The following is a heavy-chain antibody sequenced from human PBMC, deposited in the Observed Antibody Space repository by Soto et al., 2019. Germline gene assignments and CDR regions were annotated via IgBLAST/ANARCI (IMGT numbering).Heavy chain of an antibody. Sequence: PGESLKISCKGSGYSFTSYWIGWVRQMPGKGLEWMGIIYPGDSDTRYSPSFQGQVTISAEKSISNAYLQWSSLKASDTAMYYCSRQLYCSGGSCRGGYYYYMDVWGKGTTVTVSS. CDR1: GYSFTSYW. CDR2: IYPGDSDT. V-gene: IGHV5-51*01. J-gene: IGHJ6*03. D-gene: IGHD2-15*01. CDR3: SRQLYCSGGSCRGGYYYYMDV.